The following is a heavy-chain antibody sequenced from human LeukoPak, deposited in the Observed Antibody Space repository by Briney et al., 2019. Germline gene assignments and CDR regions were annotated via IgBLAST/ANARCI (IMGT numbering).Heavy chain of an antibody. CDR1: GFTFNLYW. CDR3: AKRSCSGGSCNFDY. D-gene: IGHD2-15*01. Sequence: GGSLRLSCAASGFTFNLYWIHWVRQAPGKGLEWVSAISDSGRATNCADSVKGRFTISRDNSRNTLYLQMNGLRAEDTAIYYCAKRSCSGGSCNFDYWGQGTLVTVSS. CDR2: ISDSGRAT. J-gene: IGHJ4*02. V-gene: IGHV3-23*01.